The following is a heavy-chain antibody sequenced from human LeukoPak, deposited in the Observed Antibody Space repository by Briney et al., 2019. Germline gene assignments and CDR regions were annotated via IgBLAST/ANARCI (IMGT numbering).Heavy chain of an antibody. Sequence: GASVKVSCKASGYTFTSYDINWVRQATGQGLEWMGWLNPNSGNTGYAQKFQGRVTMTEDTSTDTAYMELSSLRSEDTAVYYCATEGIVASRRGYSYDEYYFDYWGQGTLVTVSS. CDR2: LNPNSGNT. D-gene: IGHD5-18*01. V-gene: IGHV1-8*02. J-gene: IGHJ4*02. CDR3: ATEGIVASRRGYSYDEYYFDY. CDR1: GYTFTSYD.